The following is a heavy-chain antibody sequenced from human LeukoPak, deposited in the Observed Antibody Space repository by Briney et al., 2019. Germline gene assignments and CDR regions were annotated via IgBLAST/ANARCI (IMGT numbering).Heavy chain of an antibody. CDR2: ISSSSYYI. V-gene: IGHV3-21*04. CDR1: GFTFSTYT. Sequence: PGGSLRLSCTASGFTFSTYTMNWVRQAPGKGLEWVSSISSSSYYIYYADSVKGRFTISRDNAKNSLYLQMNSLRAEDTAVYYCAQDKVGRGNGYWGQGTLVTVSS. J-gene: IGHJ4*02. CDR3: AQDKVGRGNGY. D-gene: IGHD4-23*01.